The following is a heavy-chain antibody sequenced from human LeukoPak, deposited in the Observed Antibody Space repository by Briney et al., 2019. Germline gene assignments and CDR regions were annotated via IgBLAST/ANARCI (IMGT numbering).Heavy chain of an antibody. Sequence: SETLSLTCTVCGGSMSSYYWSWIRRPPGKGLEWVGDVYYTGSTNYNPSLKSRVTISENTSKNQFSVKLSSVTAADTAVYCWARDWWFDTWGQGTLVSVCS. CDR2: VYYTGST. CDR3: ARDWWFDT. V-gene: IGHV4-59*01. CDR1: GGSMSSYY. J-gene: IGHJ5*02.